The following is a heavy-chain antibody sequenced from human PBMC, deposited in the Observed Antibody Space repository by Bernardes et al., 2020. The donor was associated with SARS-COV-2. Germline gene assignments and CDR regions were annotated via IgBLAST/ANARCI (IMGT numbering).Heavy chain of an antibody. CDR1: GFTIGDYA. J-gene: IGHJ4*02. V-gene: IGHV3-9*01. CDR2: ISWNSGSI. CDR3: AKAQFYDSSGTLDY. Sequence: SLSLSCAASGFTIGDYAMHWVRPAPGNGLEWVAGISWNSGSIGYADSVKGRFTISRDNAKNSLYLQMNSLRAEDTALYYCAKAQFYDSSGTLDYWGQGTLVTVSA. D-gene: IGHD3-22*01.